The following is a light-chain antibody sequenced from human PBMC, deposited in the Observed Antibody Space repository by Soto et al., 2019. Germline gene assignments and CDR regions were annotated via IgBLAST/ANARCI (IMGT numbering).Light chain of an antibody. CDR1: TSTIGAGYD. CDR2: GNN. Sequence: QSVLTQPPSVSGAPGQRVTISCTGSTSTIGAGYDVHWYQQLPGTAPKLLIYGNNNRPSGVPDRFSGSKSGTSASLAITGLQAEDEADYYCQSYDNSLSAYVIFGGGTKLTVL. CDR3: QSYDNSLSAYVI. J-gene: IGLJ2*01. V-gene: IGLV1-40*01.